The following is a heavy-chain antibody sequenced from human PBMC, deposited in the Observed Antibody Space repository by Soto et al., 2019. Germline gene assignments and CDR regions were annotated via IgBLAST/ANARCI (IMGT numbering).Heavy chain of an antibody. CDR2: ISYDGNHK. CDR3: AKDRAGYSRGMDV. D-gene: IGHD2-2*02. Sequence: QVQLVESGGGVVQPGRSLRLSCEVSGFTFSGHGMHWVRQAPGKGLEWVALISYDGNHKYYADSVKGRFTISRDNSKNTLFLQLNRPETEDTGIYYCAKDRAGYSRGMDVWGQGTTVTVSS. CDR1: GFTFSGHG. J-gene: IGHJ6*02. V-gene: IGHV3-30*18.